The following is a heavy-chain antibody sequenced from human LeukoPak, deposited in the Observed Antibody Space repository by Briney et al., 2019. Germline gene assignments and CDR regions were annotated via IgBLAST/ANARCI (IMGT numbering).Heavy chain of an antibody. D-gene: IGHD3-22*01. CDR3: AKDKVDDSSGYYHYYYGMDV. J-gene: IGHJ6*02. V-gene: IGHV3-30*18. Sequence: GGSLRLSCAASGFTFSDYWMTWVRQAPGKGLEWVAVISYDGSNKYYADSVKGRFTISRDNSKNTLYLQMNSLRAEDTAVYYCAKDKVDDSSGYYHYYYGMDVWGQGTTVTVSS. CDR2: ISYDGSNK. CDR1: GFTFSDYW.